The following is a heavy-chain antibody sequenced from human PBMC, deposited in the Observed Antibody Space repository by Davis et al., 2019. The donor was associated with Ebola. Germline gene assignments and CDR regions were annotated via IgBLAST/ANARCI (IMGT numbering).Heavy chain of an antibody. CDR1: GGSLYSGSFY. J-gene: IGHJ4*02. D-gene: IGHD6-6*01. V-gene: IGHV4-61*09. CDR3: ATNSTSSGFDH. CDR2: IYPSGST. Sequence: PSETLSLTCTISGGSLYSGSFYWTWIRQPAGKGLEWIGQIYPSGSTNYNPTLKSRAIMSVETSKNQFSLKLSSVTAADTAVYYCATNSTSSGFDHWGQGARVTVSS.